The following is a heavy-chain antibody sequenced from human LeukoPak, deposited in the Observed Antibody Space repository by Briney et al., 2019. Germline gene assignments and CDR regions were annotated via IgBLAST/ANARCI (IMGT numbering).Heavy chain of an antibody. CDR2: IRYDGSNK. V-gene: IGHV3-30*02. CDR3: AKGPVRGLYYMDV. Sequence: GGSLRLSCAASGFTFSSYGMHWVRQAPGKGLEWVAFIRYDGSNKYYADSVKGRFSISRDNSKNTVYLQMNSLRAEDTAVYYCAKGPVRGLYYMDVWGKGTTVTVSS. D-gene: IGHD3-10*02. J-gene: IGHJ6*03. CDR1: GFTFSSYG.